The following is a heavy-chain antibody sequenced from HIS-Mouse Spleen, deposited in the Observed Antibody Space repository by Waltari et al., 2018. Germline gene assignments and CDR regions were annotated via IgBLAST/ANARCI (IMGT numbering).Heavy chain of an antibody. Sequence: QVQLVQSGAEVKKPGASVKVSCKASGSTFTGYYGHGARQAPGQGLEWMGWINPNSGGTNYAQKFQGRVTMTRDTSISTAYMELSRLRSDDTAVYYCAREPLRDGYNSYYYYGMDVWGQGTTVTVSS. D-gene: IGHD5-12*01. CDR2: INPNSGGT. CDR3: AREPLRDGYNSYYYYGMDV. V-gene: IGHV1-2*02. J-gene: IGHJ6*02. CDR1: GSTFTGYY.